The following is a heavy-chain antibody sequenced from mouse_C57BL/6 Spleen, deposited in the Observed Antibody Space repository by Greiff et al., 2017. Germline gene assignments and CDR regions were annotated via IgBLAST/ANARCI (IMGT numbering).Heavy chain of an antibody. V-gene: IGHV1-9*01. D-gene: IGHD2-4*01. CDR2: ILPGRGST. CDR3: ARGGTYYDYDPAWFAY. J-gene: IGHJ3*01. CDR1: GYTFTGYW. Sequence: VQLQESGAELMKPGASVKLSCKATGYTFTGYWLEWVKQRPGHGLEWIGEILPGRGSTNYNEKFKGKATFTADTSSNSAYMQLSSLTTEDPAIDYCARGGTYYDYDPAWFAYWGQGTLVTVSA.